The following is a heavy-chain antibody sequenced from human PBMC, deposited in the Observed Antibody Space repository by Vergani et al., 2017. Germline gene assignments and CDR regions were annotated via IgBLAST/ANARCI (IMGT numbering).Heavy chain of an antibody. CDR3: AKDGPVEDSSGYFDY. J-gene: IGHJ4*02. D-gene: IGHD3-22*01. CDR1: GFTFDDYT. V-gene: IGHV3-43*01. Sequence: EVQLVESGGVVVQPGGSLRLSCAASGFTFDDYTMNWVRQAPGKGLEWVSLISWDGGSTYYADSVKGRFTISRDNSKNSLYLQMNSLRTEDTALYYCAKDGPVEDSSGYFDYWGQGTLVTVSS. CDR2: ISWDGGST.